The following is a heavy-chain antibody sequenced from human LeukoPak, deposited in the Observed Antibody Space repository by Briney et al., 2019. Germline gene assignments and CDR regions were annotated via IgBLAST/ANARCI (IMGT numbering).Heavy chain of an antibody. CDR1: GFAFSDNG. Sequence: GGSLRLSCAASGFAFSDNGIHWVRQAPGKGLEWVTYIRKDGSDEWYADSVKGRFTISRDNPKNKVFLQMNSLRPEDTALYYCAKDAQWSLDYWGQGALVIVSS. V-gene: IGHV3-30*02. CDR2: IRKDGSDE. CDR3: AKDAQWSLDY. D-gene: IGHD2-15*01. J-gene: IGHJ4*02.